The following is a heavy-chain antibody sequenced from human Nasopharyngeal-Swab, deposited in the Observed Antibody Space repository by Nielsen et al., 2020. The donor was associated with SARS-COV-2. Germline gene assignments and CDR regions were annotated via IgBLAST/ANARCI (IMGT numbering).Heavy chain of an antibody. J-gene: IGHJ4*02. CDR3: GGVDFDS. CDR2: ISWNSGSI. Sequence: VRQAPGKGLEWVSGISWNSGSIGYADSVKGRFTISRDNSKNTLYLQMNSLRAEDTAVYYCGGVDFDSWGQGTLVTVSS. V-gene: IGHV3-9*01. D-gene: IGHD3-16*01.